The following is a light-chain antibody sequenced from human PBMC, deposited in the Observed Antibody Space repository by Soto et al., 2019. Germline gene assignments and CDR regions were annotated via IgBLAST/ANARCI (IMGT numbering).Light chain of an antibody. CDR2: GAS. V-gene: IGKV3-20*01. Sequence: DIVLTQSPGTLSLSPGERAALSCRASQSVSSSYLAWYPQKPGQAPRLLIYGASNRATGIADRFSGSGSGTDFTLTISRLEPEDFAVYYCQQYNGWPWTFGLGTKVDIK. CDR1: QSVSSSY. CDR3: QQYNGWPWT. J-gene: IGKJ1*01.